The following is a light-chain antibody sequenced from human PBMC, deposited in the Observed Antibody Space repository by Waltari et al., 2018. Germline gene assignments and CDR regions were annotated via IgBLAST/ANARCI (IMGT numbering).Light chain of an antibody. J-gene: IGKJ2*03. V-gene: IGKV4-1*01. CDR2: WAF. Sequence: DIVMTQSPDSLAVSLGERATINCKSSKSVLFSSNNENYLAWYQQKPGQPPKLLIYWAFTRESWVPDRFSGSGSGTDFTLTISSLQAEDVAVYYCQQYYSIPRSFGQGTKLEIK. CDR3: QQYYSIPRS. CDR1: KSVLFSSNNENY.